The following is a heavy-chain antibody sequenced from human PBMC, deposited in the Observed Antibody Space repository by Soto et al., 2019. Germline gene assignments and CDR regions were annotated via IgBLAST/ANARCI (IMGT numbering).Heavy chain of an antibody. J-gene: IGHJ6*02. V-gene: IGHV1-18*04. CDR1: GYTFTSYG. Sequence: ASVKVSCKASGYTFTSYGISWVRQAPGQGLEWMGWISAYNGTANYAQKLQGRVTMTTDKSTSTAYMELRSLRSDDTAVYYCAIDWYDYYYGMDVWGQGTTVTVSS. D-gene: IGHD3-3*01. CDR2: ISAYNGTA. CDR3: AIDWYDYYYGMDV.